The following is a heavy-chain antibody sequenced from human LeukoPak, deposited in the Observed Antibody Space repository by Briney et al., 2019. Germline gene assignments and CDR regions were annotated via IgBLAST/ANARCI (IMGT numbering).Heavy chain of an antibody. CDR2: INAGNGNT. CDR3: ARESREDSITRFVSNWFDP. D-gene: IGHD3-3*01. Sequence: ASVKVSCKASGYTFTSYDINWVRQATGQRLEWMGWINAGNGNTKYSQEFQGRVTITRDTSASTAYMELSSLRSEDMAVYYCARESREDSITRFVSNWFDPWGQGTLVTVSS. V-gene: IGHV1-3*03. J-gene: IGHJ5*02. CDR1: GYTFTSYD.